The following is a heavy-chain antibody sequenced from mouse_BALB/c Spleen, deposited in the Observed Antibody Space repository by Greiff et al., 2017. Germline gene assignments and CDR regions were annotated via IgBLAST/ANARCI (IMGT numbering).Heavy chain of an antibody. J-gene: IGHJ2*01. V-gene: IGHV5-6-5*01. D-gene: IGHD1-1*01. CDR3: ARGDYGRDYFDY. CDR2: ISSGGST. CDR1: GFTFSSYA. Sequence: EVKLVESGGGLVKPGGSLKLSCAASGFTFSSYAMSWVRQTPEKRLEWVASISSGGSTYYPDSVKGRFTISRDNARNILYLQTSSLRSEDTAMYYCARGDYGRDYFDYWGQGTTLTVSS.